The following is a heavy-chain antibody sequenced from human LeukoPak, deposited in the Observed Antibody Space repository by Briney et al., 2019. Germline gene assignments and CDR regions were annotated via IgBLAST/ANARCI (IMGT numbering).Heavy chain of an antibody. CDR1: GGTFSSYA. J-gene: IGHJ5*02. CDR3: AREGRVWSAKRIWFDP. V-gene: IGHV1-69*05. CDR2: IITIFGTA. D-gene: IGHD3-3*01. Sequence: ASVKVSCKASGGTFSSYAISWVRQAPGQGLEWMGGIITIFGTANYAQKFQGRVTITTDESTSTAYMELSSLRSEDTAVYYCAREGRVWSAKRIWFDPWGQGTLVTVSS.